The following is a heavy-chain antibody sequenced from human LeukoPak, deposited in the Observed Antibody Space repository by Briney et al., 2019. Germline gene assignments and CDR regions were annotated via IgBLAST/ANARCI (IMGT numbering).Heavy chain of an antibody. Sequence: SETLSLTCTVSGDSISSYFWSWIRQPAGKGLEWIGRISTRGTTNYNASLKSRLTMSLDTSKHQFSLNLTSVTAADTAVYYCAREVGSTGRALDIWGQGTMVTVSS. D-gene: IGHD1-26*01. V-gene: IGHV4-4*07. CDR3: AREVGSTGRALDI. CDR2: ISTRGTT. J-gene: IGHJ3*02. CDR1: GDSISSYF.